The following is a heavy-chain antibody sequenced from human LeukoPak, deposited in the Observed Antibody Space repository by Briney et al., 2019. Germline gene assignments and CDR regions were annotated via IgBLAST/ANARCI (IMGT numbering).Heavy chain of an antibody. Sequence: GGSLRLSCAASGFTFSSYGMHWVRQAPGKGLEWVAVISYDGSDKYYADSVQGRFTISRDNSKNTLSLQMNSLRVEDTAVYYCAKVPYYYDSSGDYSIDYWGQGTLVTVSS. CDR2: ISYDGSDK. CDR1: GFTFSSYG. D-gene: IGHD3-22*01. J-gene: IGHJ4*02. CDR3: AKVPYYYDSSGDYSIDY. V-gene: IGHV3-30*18.